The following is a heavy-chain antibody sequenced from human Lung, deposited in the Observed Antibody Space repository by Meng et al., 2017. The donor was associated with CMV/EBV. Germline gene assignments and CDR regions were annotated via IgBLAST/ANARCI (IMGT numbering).Heavy chain of an antibody. V-gene: IGHV3-53*01. CDR1: GFTVSSNY. CDR2: IYSGGST. J-gene: IGHJ6*02. Sequence: SCAASGFTVSSNYMSWVRQAPGKGLEWVSVIYSGGSTYYADSVKGRFTISRDNSKNTLYLQMNSLRAEDTAVYYCARGQGYDFWSGVYYYYGMDVXGQGXTVTVSS. CDR3: ARGQGYDFWSGVYYYYGMDV. D-gene: IGHD3-3*01.